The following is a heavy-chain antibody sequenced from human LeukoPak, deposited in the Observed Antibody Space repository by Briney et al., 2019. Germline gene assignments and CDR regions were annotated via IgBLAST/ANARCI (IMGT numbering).Heavy chain of an antibody. J-gene: IGHJ4*02. V-gene: IGHV4-39*01. Sequence: SETLSLTCMVSGGSISSSNYYWGWIRQPPGKGLEWIGSIFHSGSTYYNPSLKSRVTIFVDTSKNQFSLKLSSGTAADTAVYYCARHYYGSGYYHPIFYYFDYWGQGTLVTVSS. D-gene: IGHD3-10*01. CDR3: ARHYYGSGYYHPIFYYFDY. CDR2: IFHSGST. CDR1: GGSISSSNYY.